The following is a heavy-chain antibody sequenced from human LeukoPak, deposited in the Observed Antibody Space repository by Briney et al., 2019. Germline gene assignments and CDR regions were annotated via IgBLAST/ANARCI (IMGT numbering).Heavy chain of an antibody. Sequence: GGSLRLSCAASGFTFSSYWMHWVRQAPGKGLVWVSRINSDGSSISYADSVKGRFTISRDNAKNTLYLQMNSLRAEDTAVYYCAKGAGGSCYSCLDYWGQGTLVTVSS. V-gene: IGHV3-74*01. CDR2: INSDGSSI. J-gene: IGHJ4*02. D-gene: IGHD2-15*01. CDR3: AKGAGGSCYSCLDY. CDR1: GFTFSSYW.